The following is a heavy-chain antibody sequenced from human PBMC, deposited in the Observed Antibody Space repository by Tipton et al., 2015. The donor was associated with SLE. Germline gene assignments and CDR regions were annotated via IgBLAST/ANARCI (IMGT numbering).Heavy chain of an antibody. Sequence: TLSLTCAVYGGSFSGYYWSWIRQPPGKGLEWIGEINHSGTTNYNPSLKSRVSISVDTSKNQFSLKVSSVTAADTAVYYCARGLWSLKLGYYCYSMDGWAKGTSVTVAS. V-gene: IGHV4-34*01. CDR3: ARGLWSLKLGYYCYSMDG. D-gene: IGHD2-8*02. CDR1: GGSFSGYY. CDR2: INHSGTT. J-gene: IGHJ6*03.